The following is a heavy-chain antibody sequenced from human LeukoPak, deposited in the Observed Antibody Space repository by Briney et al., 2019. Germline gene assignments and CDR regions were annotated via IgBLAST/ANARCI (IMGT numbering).Heavy chain of an antibody. J-gene: IGHJ6*02. Sequence: PGGSLRLSCAASGFTVSSNYMSWARQAPGKGLEWVSVIYSGGSTYYADSVKGRFTISRDNSKNTLYLQMNSLRAEDTAVYYCAPSSGWTYYYGMDVWGQGTTVTVSS. D-gene: IGHD6-19*01. V-gene: IGHV3-66*01. CDR3: APSSGWTYYYGMDV. CDR2: IYSGGST. CDR1: GFTVSSNY.